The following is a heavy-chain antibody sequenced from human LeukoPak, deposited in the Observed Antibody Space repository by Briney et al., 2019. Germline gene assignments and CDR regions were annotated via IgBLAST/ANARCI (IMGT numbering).Heavy chain of an antibody. CDR3: ARDRGTWNDDGFDY. J-gene: IGHJ4*02. CDR1: GGSFNDYD. CDR2: INESGAT. D-gene: IGHD1-1*01. Sequence: SETLSLTCSVYGGSFNDYDWSWVRQAPGRGLQWIGEINESGATNCDPSLKSRVTMSIDTSKSQFSLSLRSVTAADTAVYYCARDRGTWNDDGFDYWGQGTLVTVSS. V-gene: IGHV4-34*01.